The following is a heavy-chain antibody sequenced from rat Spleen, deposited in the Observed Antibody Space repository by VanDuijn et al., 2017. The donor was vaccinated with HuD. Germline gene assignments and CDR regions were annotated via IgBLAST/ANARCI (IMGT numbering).Heavy chain of an antibody. CDR1: GFTFSSFA. CDR3: ARQAGRNYFDY. D-gene: IGHD4-1*01. Sequence: EVQLVESGGGLVQPGRSLKLSCAASGFTFSSFAMAWVRQAPKKGLEWVATITSGGSNTYYPDSVKGRFTISRDNAKSTLYLQMDSLRSEDTATYYCARQAGRNYFDYWGQGVMVTVSS. J-gene: IGHJ2*01. CDR2: ITSGGSNT. V-gene: IGHV5-25*01.